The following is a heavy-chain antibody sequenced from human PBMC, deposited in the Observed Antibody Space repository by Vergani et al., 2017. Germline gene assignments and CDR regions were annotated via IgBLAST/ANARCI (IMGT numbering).Heavy chain of an antibody. Sequence: EVQLLESGGGLVQPGGSLRLSCAASGFTFSSYAMSWVRQAPGKGLEWVSAISGSGGSTYYADSVKGRFTISRDNSKNTLYLQMNSLRAEDTAVYYCAKDLAVAGPPYYGMDVWGQGTTVTVSS. CDR3: AKDLAVAGPPYYGMDV. D-gene: IGHD6-19*01. V-gene: IGHV3-23*01. CDR2: ISGSGGST. CDR1: GFTFSSYA. J-gene: IGHJ6*02.